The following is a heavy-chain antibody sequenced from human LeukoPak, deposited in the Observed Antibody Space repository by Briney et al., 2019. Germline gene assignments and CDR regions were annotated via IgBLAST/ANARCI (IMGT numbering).Heavy chain of an antibody. V-gene: IGHV1-69*05. J-gene: IGHJ6*03. CDR2: IIPIFGTA. CDR3: ARGISGSYYYYYMDV. CDR1: GGTFSSYA. Sequence: SVTVSCKASGGTFSSYAISWVRQAPGQGLEWMGGIIPIFGTANYAQKFQGRVTITTDESTSTAYMELSSLRSEDTAVYYCARGISGSYYYYYMDVWGKGTTVTVSS. D-gene: IGHD1-26*01.